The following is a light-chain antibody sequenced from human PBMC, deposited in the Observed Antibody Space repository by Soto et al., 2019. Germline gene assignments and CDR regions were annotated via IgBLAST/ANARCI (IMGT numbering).Light chain of an antibody. J-gene: IGKJ5*01. CDR2: GAS. V-gene: IGKV3-15*01. CDR3: QQYNNWRIT. Sequence: IVVTQSPATLSVSPREGATLSCRASQSVSSNLAWYQQKPGQAPRLLIYGASTRATGIPARLSGSGSGTEFTLTISSLQSEDFAVYYCQQYNNWRITFGQGTRLEIK. CDR1: QSVSSN.